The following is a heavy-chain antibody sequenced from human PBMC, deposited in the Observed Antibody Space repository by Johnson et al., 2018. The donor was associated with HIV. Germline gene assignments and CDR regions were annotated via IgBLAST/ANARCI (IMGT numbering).Heavy chain of an antibody. V-gene: IGHV3-23*04. J-gene: IGHJ3*02. D-gene: IGHD1-26*01. CDR1: GFTFSSYA. CDR3: ARLTWDQNRGWDAFDI. CDR2: ISGSGGST. Sequence: VQLVESGGGVVQPGSSLRLSCAASGFTFSSYAMSWVRQAPGKGLEWVSAISGSGGSTYYADSMKGRFTISRDNSKNTLYLQMNSLRAEDTAVYYCARLTWDQNRGWDAFDIWGQGTMVTVSS.